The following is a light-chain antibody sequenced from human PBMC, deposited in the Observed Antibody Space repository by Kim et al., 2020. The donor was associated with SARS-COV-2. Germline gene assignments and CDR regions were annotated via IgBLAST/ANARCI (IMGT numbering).Light chain of an antibody. CDR3: QQYNSYSVT. V-gene: IGKV1-5*03. CDR2: EAS. J-gene: IGKJ4*01. Sequence: AAVGDRVTIPYRASQSITTWLAWYQQKPGKAPKVLIYEASSLESGVPSRFSGSGSGTEFTLTISSLQPDDFATYYCQQYNSYSVTFGGGTKVDIK. CDR1: QSITTW.